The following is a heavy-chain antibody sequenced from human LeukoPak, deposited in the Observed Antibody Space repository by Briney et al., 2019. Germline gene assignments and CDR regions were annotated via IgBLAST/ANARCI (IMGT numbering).Heavy chain of an antibody. CDR2: INHSEST. CDR3: AARGRRYNWNYGVWFDP. CDR1: GGSFSGYF. D-gene: IGHD1-7*01. V-gene: IGHV4-34*01. Sequence: PSETLSLTCAVYGGSFSGYFWSRIRQPPGKGLEWIGEINHSESTNYNPSLKSRVTISVDTSKNQFSLKLSSVTAADTAVYYCAARGRRYNWNYGVWFDPWGQGTLVTVSS. J-gene: IGHJ5*02.